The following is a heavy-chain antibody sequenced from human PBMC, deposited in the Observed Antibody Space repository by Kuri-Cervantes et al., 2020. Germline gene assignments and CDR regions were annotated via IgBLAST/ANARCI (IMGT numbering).Heavy chain of an antibody. D-gene: IGHD6-19*01. Sequence: GESLKISCAASGFTFSSYAMLWVRQAPGKGLEWVAVISYDGSNKYYADSVKGRFTISRDNSKNTLYLQMNSLKTEDTAVYYCTTDKWLVGWYFDYWGQGTLVTVSS. J-gene: IGHJ4*02. CDR1: GFTFSSYA. CDR2: ISYDGSNK. V-gene: IGHV3-30-3*01. CDR3: TTDKWLVGWYFDY.